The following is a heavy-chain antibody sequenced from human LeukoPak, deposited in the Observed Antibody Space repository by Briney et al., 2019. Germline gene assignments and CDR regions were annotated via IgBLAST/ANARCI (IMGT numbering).Heavy chain of an antibody. CDR1: GFTFDNYA. CDR2: ISYEGSNK. D-gene: IGHD2-21*02. J-gene: IGHJ6*03. Sequence: PGGSLRLSCAASGFTFDNYAMHWVGQAPGKGLEGVAVISYEGSNKYYADSVRGRFTISRDNSKNTLYLQMNTLRAEDTAVYYCAREGSVTAYYYYYYMDVWGKGTTVTVSS. CDR3: AREGSVTAYYYYYYMDV. V-gene: IGHV3-30*04.